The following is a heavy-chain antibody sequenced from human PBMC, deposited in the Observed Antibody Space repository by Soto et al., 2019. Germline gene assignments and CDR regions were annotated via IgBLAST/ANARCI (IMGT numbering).Heavy chain of an antibody. CDR2: ICWDDDK. V-gene: IGHV2-5*02. D-gene: IGHD2-15*01. J-gene: IGHJ5*02. Sequence: QITLKESGPPRVNPTQTFTLTCTFSGFSLSSSGGGVAWIRQAPGKALGWVALICWDDDKRYCPSLKSRLTITKDTSKRQVVLTMTNMDPVDTGTYYCAHKPTVVPAATSTWFDPWGQGTLVTVSS. CDR3: AHKPTVVPAATSTWFDP. CDR1: GFSLSSSGGG.